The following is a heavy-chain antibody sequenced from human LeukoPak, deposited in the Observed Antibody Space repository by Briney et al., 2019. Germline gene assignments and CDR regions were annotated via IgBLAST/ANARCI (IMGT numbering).Heavy chain of an antibody. V-gene: IGHV3-74*01. D-gene: IGHD6-19*01. CDR1: GFTFSNYV. CDR3: ARGYGSGWYFDY. J-gene: IGHJ4*02. Sequence: GGPLRLSCAASGFTFSNYVMHWVRQAPGKGLVWVSRINSDGSRTSYADSVKGRFTISRDNAKNTLYLQMNSLRAEDTAVYYCARGYGSGWYFDYWGQGTLVTVSS. CDR2: INSDGSRT.